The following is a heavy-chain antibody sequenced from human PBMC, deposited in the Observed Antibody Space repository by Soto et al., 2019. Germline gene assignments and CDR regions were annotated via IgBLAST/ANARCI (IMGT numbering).Heavy chain of an antibody. CDR1: GFTFSSYG. V-gene: IGHV3-30*18. Sequence: GVSLRLSCAASGFTFSSYGMHWVRQAPGKGLEWVAVISYDGSNKYYADSVKGRFTISRDNSKNTLYLQMNSLRAEDTAVYYCAKVVYVGFYYYYGMEVWAQWTTVNVSS. CDR2: ISYDGSNK. CDR3: AKVVYVGFYYYYGMEV. J-gene: IGHJ6*02. D-gene: IGHD1-26*01.